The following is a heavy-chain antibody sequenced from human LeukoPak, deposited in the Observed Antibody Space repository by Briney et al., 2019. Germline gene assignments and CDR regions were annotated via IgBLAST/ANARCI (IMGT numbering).Heavy chain of an antibody. CDR2: FYPAGTT. Sequence: GGSLRLSCAASGFTVSTNYISWVRQAPGTGLEWVSVFYPAGTTYYAASVKGRFTISRDNSENTLSLQMNSLRAEDTAIYYCVRERTGRGAFDIWGQGTMVTVSS. V-gene: IGHV3-53*01. J-gene: IGHJ3*02. D-gene: IGHD3/OR15-3a*01. CDR3: VRERTGRGAFDI. CDR1: GFTVSTNY.